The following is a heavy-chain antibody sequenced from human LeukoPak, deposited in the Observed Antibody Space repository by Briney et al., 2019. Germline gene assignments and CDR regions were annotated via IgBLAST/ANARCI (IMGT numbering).Heavy chain of an antibody. CDR3: ARDPVEWELLLDY. CDR2: MNIDGSEK. CDR1: GFTFSSYA. J-gene: IGHJ4*02. D-gene: IGHD1-26*01. Sequence: GGSLRLSCTASGFTFSSYAMSWVRQAPGKRLEWVANMNIDGSEKYYADSVKGRFTISRDNARNSVYLQMNSLRVEDTAVYYCARDPVEWELLLDYWGQGTLVTVSS. V-gene: IGHV3-7*01.